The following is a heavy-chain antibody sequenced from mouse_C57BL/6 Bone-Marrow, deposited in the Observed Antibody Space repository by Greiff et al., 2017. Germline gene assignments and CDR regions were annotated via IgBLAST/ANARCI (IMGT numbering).Heavy chain of an antibody. CDR1: GYTFTGYW. Sequence: QVQLQQSGAELMKPGASVKLSCKATGYTFTGYWIEWVKQRPGNGLEWIGEILPGSGSTNYTEKFKGKATFTADTSSNTAYMQLSSLTTEDSAIYYCARRYPRDFDYWGQGTTLTVSS. V-gene: IGHV1-9*01. CDR3: ARRYPRDFDY. J-gene: IGHJ2*01. D-gene: IGHD1-1*01. CDR2: ILPGSGST.